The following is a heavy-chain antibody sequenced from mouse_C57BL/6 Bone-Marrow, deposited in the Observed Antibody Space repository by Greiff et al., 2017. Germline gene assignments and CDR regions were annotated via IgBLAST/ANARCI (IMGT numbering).Heavy chain of an antibody. CDR2: IDPSDSYT. Sequence: QVQLKQPGAELVMPGASVKLSCKASGYTFTSYWMQWVKQRPGQGLEWIGEIDPSDSYTNYNQKFKGKSTLTVDKSSSTAYMQLSSLTSEDSAVYYAVKYATIVAGDYWGQGTTLTVSS. D-gene: IGHD2-5*01. CDR3: VKYATIVAGDY. CDR1: GYTFTSYW. V-gene: IGHV1-69*01. J-gene: IGHJ2*01.